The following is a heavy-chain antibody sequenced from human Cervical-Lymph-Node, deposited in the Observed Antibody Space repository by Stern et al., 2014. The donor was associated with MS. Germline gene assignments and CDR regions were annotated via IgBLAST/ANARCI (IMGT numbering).Heavy chain of an antibody. CDR2: INPNTGAT. V-gene: IGHV1-2*02. CDR3: ARGIRYSWNNNAPAFDV. CDR1: GYTFTAYY. Sequence: VQLVESGAEVKKPGASVKVSCKGSGYTFTAYYIQWVRQAPGQGLEWMGCINPNTGATNNAQKFQGRVTMTRDTSISTVYMELSSLTSDDMAVYYCARGIRYSWNNNAPAFDVWGQGTMVTVSS. D-gene: IGHD1/OR15-1a*01. J-gene: IGHJ3*01.